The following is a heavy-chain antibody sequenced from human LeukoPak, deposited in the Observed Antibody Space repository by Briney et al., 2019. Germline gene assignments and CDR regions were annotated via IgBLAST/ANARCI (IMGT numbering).Heavy chain of an antibody. Sequence: SGGSLRLSCAASGFTFSSYAMSWVRQAPGKGLEWVSAISGSGGSTYYADSVKGRFTISRDNSKNTLYLQMNSLRAEDTAVYYCEKVMVRGVTTSNFDYWGQGTLVTVSS. CDR3: EKVMVRGVTTSNFDY. CDR2: ISGSGGST. D-gene: IGHD3-10*01. V-gene: IGHV3-23*01. J-gene: IGHJ4*02. CDR1: GFTFSSYA.